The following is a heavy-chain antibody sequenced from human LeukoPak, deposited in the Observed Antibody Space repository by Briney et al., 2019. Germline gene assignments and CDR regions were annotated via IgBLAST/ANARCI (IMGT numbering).Heavy chain of an antibody. CDR3: ARDSYYGSGSENDAFDI. CDR1: GFTFSSFA. CDR2: ISGSGDTT. Sequence: PGGSLRLSCAASGFTFSSFAMNWVRQALGKGLEWVSIISGSGDTTHYTDSVKGRFTVSRDNSKNTLYLQMNSLRAEDTAVYYCARDSYYGSGSENDAFDIWGQGTMVTVSS. V-gene: IGHV3-23*01. J-gene: IGHJ3*02. D-gene: IGHD3-10*01.